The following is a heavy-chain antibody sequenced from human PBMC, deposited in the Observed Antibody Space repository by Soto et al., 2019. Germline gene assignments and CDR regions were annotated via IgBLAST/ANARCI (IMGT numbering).Heavy chain of an antibody. Sequence: GASVKVACKASGYTFRNYDMEGVRQAPEQGLEWMGWISTYTGNTNYAQKLQGRVTMTTDTSTSTAYMELRSLRSDDTAVYYCARGYYYGSGRPTPGGMDVWGQGTTVTVSS. CDR2: ISTYTGNT. D-gene: IGHD3-10*01. V-gene: IGHV1-18*01. CDR1: GYTFRNYD. J-gene: IGHJ6*02. CDR3: ARGYYYGSGRPTPGGMDV.